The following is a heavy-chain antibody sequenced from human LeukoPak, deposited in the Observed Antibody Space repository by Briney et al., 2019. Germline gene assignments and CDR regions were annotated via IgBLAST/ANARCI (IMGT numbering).Heavy chain of an antibody. CDR1: GFIFDDYA. J-gene: IGHJ3*02. Sequence: PGGSLRLSCAASGFIFDDYAMHWVRQAPGKGLEWVSLISGDGGRTYYTDSVKGRFTISRDNSKRSLYLQMNSLRTEDTALYYCTKNGGYSDAFDIWGQGTMVTVSS. V-gene: IGHV3-43*02. D-gene: IGHD3-10*01. CDR2: ISGDGGRT. CDR3: TKNGGYSDAFDI.